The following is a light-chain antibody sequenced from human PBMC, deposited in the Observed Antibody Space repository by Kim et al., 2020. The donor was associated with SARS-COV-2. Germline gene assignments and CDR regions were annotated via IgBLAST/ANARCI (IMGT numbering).Light chain of an antibody. CDR2: KAS. CDR3: QQHNTFSST. J-gene: IGKJ1*01. V-gene: IGKV1-5*03. CDR1: QNINNY. Sequence: ASGGDRVTITCRASQNINNYLAWYQQKPGNAPKLLISKASTLESGVPSRFSGSGSGTEFTLTISSLQPDDFATYYCQQHNTFSSTFGQGTKVDIK.